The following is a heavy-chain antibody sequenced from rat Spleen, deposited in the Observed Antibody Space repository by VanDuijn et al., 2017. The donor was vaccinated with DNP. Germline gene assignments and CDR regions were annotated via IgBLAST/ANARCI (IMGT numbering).Heavy chain of an antibody. CDR1: GFIFSDYN. Sequence: EVQLVESGGDLVQPGRSLKLSCAASGFIFSDYNMAWVRKAPTKGLEWVASISTSGGSTYYRDSVRGRFTISRDNAKSSLYLQMDSLRSEDTATYYCARGGYYYDGSYYLGAWGQGTSVTVSS. D-gene: IGHD1-12*02. J-gene: IGHJ4*01. CDR3: ARGGYYYDGSYYLGA. CDR2: ISTSGGST. V-gene: IGHV5-25*01.